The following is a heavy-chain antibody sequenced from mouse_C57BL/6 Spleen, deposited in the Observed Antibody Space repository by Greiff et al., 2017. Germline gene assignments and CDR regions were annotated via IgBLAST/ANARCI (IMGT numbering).Heavy chain of an antibody. Sequence: EVKLVESGGGLVKPGGSLKLSCAASGFTFSDYGMHWVRQAPEEGLEWVAYISCGSSTNYYADTVKGRFTSSRDNAKNTLFLQMTILRSEATAMYYGARHPITTVVDYFAMGYWGQGTSVTFSS. J-gene: IGHJ4*01. V-gene: IGHV5-17*01. D-gene: IGHD1-1*01. CDR3: ARHPITTVVDYFAMGY. CDR1: GFTFSDYG. CDR2: ISCGSSTN.